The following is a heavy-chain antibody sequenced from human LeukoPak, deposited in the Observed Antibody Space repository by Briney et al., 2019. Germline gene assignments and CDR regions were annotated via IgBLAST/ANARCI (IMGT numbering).Heavy chain of an antibody. V-gene: IGHV3-11*06. CDR1: GFTFSDYY. Sequence: GGSLRLSCAASGFTFSDYYMSWIRQAPGKGREWVSYISSSSSYTNYADSVKGRFAISRDNAKNSLYLQMNSLRAEDTAVYYCASLTVTGGSLSDYWGQGTLVTVSS. CDR3: ASLTVTGGSLSDY. J-gene: IGHJ4*02. D-gene: IGHD2-15*01. CDR2: ISSSSSYT.